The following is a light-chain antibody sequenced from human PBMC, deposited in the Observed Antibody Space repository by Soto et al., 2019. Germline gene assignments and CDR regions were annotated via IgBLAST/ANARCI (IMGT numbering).Light chain of an antibody. Sequence: EIVLTQSPGTLSLSPGERATLSCRASQSVSSSYLAWYQQKPGQAPRLLIYGASSRATGIPDRYSGSGSWTDVTLTISRLEPEDFAVYYCQQYGSSPNTFGQGTKLEIK. CDR3: QQYGSSPNT. V-gene: IGKV3-20*01. CDR1: QSVSSSY. J-gene: IGKJ2*01. CDR2: GAS.